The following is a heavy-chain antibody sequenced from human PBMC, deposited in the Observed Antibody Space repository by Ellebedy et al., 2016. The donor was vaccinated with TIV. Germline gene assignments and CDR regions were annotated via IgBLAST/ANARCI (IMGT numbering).Heavy chain of an antibody. Sequence: MPSETLSLTCDLSGGSISSYYWSWIRQLPGKGLEWIGYIYYSGSTNYNPSLKSRVTIPVDTSKNQFSLKLSSVTAADTAVYYCARSGYSYGFSVFDYWGQGTLVTVSS. CDR1: GGSISSYY. CDR2: IYYSGST. CDR3: ARSGYSYGFSVFDY. J-gene: IGHJ4*02. D-gene: IGHD5-18*01. V-gene: IGHV4-59*01.